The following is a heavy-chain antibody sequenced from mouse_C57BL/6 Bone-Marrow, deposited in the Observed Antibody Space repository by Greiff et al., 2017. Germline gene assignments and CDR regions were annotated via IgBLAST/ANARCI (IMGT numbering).Heavy chain of an antibody. Sequence: QVQLQQPGAELVRPGTSVKLSCKASGYTFTSYWMHWVKQRPGQGLEWIGVIDPSDSYTNYNQKFKGKATLTVDTSSSTAYMQLSSLTSEDSAVYYCARREDGSSSFAYWGQGTLVTVSA. D-gene: IGHD1-1*01. CDR2: IDPSDSYT. J-gene: IGHJ3*01. CDR1: GYTFTSYW. CDR3: ARREDGSSSFAY. V-gene: IGHV1-59*01.